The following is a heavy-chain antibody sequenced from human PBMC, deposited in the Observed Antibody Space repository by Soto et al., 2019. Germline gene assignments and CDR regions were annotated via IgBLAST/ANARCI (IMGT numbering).Heavy chain of an antibody. D-gene: IGHD6-19*01. CDR2: ISSNGGST. CDR3: VKDQYGDGWPLDY. CDR1: GFTFSSYA. J-gene: IGHJ4*02. Sequence: EVQLVESGGGLVQPGGSLRLSCSASGFTFSSYAMHWVRQAPGKGLEYVSAISSNGGSTYYADSVKGRFTISRDNSKNTLYLQMSSLRAEDTAVYYCVKDQYGDGWPLDYWGQGTLVTVSS. V-gene: IGHV3-64D*06.